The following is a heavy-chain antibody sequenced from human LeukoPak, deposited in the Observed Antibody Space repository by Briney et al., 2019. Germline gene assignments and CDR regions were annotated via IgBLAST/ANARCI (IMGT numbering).Heavy chain of an antibody. CDR3: AKVRDYDSSGYSDY. Sequence: GGSLRLSCAASGLTFSSYAMSWVRQAPGKGLEWVSAISGSGGSTYYVDSVKGRFTISRDNFKNTLYQQMNSLRAEDTAVYYCAKVRDYDSSGYSDYWGQGNLVTVSS. J-gene: IGHJ4*02. CDR1: GLTFSSYA. D-gene: IGHD3-22*01. CDR2: ISGSGGST. V-gene: IGHV3-23*01.